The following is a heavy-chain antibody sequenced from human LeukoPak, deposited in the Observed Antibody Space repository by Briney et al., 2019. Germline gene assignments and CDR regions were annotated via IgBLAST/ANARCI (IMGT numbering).Heavy chain of an antibody. J-gene: IGHJ3*01. V-gene: IGHV3-23*01. D-gene: IGHD4-17*01. CDR3: ANDPNGDYIGAFDF. Sequence: GGSLRLSCTGSGFIFSRYAMVWVRQAPGKGLEWVSAMRGDGGDIRYTDSVKGRFTISRDNSKNTLYLQMNSLRAEDTAVYYCANDPNGDYIGAFDFWGQGTMVTVSS. CDR2: MRGDGGDI. CDR1: GFIFSRYA.